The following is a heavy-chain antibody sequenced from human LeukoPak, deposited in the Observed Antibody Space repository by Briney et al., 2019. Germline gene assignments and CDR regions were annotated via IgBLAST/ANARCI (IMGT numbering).Heavy chain of an antibody. CDR2: MSSSGSTI. CDR1: GFTFSDYY. D-gene: IGHD3-3*01. CDR3: AGGSYDFWSGYFYYYYMDV. V-gene: IGHV3-11*04. J-gene: IGHJ6*03. Sequence: PGGSLRLSCAASGFTFSDYYMSWIRQAPGKGLEWVSYMSSSGSTIYYADSVKGRFTISRDNAKNSLYLQMNSLRAEDTAVYYCAGGSYDFWSGYFYYYYMDVWGKGTTVTVSS.